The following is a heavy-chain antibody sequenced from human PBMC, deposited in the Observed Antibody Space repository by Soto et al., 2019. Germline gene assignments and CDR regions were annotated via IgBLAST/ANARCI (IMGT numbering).Heavy chain of an antibody. D-gene: IGHD3-3*01. Sequence: GGSLRLSCAASGFTFSSYSMNWVRQAPGKGLKWVSSISSSSSYIYYANSVKGRFTISRDNAKNSLYLQMNSLRAEDTAVYYCARVRVIFGVANYYGMDVWGQGTTVTVSS. CDR2: ISSSSSYI. J-gene: IGHJ6*02. CDR3: ARVRVIFGVANYYGMDV. V-gene: IGHV3-21*01. CDR1: GFTFSSYS.